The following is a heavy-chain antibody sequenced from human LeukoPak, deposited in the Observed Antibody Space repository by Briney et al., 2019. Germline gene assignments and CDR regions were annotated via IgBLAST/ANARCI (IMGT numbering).Heavy chain of an antibody. Sequence: LAGGSLRLSCAASGFTFSSYAMSWVRQAPGKGLEWVSGISGSAGSTYYAGSVKGRFTIFRDNSKITLYLQMNSLRVEDTAVYYCAKVGGGWFEGSFDYWGQGTLVTVSS. J-gene: IGHJ4*02. V-gene: IGHV3-23*01. CDR1: GFTFSSYA. D-gene: IGHD6-19*01. CDR3: AKVGGGWFEGSFDY. CDR2: ISGSAGST.